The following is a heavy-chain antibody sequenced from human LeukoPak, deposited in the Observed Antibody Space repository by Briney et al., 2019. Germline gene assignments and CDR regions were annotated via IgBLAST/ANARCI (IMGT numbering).Heavy chain of an antibody. CDR1: GGSISSGGQN. J-gene: IGHJ4*02. CDR3: ARRQEYGSTFDH. V-gene: IGHV4-39*01. CDR2: INYSAYT. Sequence: AETLSLTCTVSGGSISSGGQNWGWIRQPPGKGLQWIGSINYSAYTFFNPSLKSRLTMSVDTPKNQFSLKLSSVTAADSAMCYCARRQEYGSTFDHWGQGILVTVSS. D-gene: IGHD3-10*01.